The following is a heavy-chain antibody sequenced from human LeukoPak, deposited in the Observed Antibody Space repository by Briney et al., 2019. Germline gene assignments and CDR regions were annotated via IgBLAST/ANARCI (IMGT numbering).Heavy chain of an antibody. V-gene: IGHV2-5*02. J-gene: IGHJ4*02. CDR3: AHTTMVRGSLSGYFDY. Sequence: SGPTLVEPTQTLTLTCTFSGFSLSTSGVGVGWIRQPPGKALEWLALIYWDDDKRYSPSLKSRLTITKDTSKNQVVLIMTNMDPVDTATYYCAHTTMVRGSLSGYFDYWGQGTLVTVSS. D-gene: IGHD3-10*01. CDR2: IYWDDDK. CDR1: GFSLSTSGVG.